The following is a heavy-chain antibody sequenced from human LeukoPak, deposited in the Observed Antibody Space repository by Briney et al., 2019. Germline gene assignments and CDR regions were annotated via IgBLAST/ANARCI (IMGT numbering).Heavy chain of an antibody. CDR3: ATQKGGSYYGAFDI. Sequence: SETLSLTCTVSGGSISSYYWSWIRQPPGKGLEWIGYIYYSGSTNYNPSLKSRVTMTRDTSTSTVYMELSSLRSDDTAVYYCATQKGGSYYGAFDIWGQGTMVTVSS. V-gene: IGHV4-59*01. J-gene: IGHJ3*02. CDR1: GGSISSYY. CDR2: IYYSGST. D-gene: IGHD1-26*01.